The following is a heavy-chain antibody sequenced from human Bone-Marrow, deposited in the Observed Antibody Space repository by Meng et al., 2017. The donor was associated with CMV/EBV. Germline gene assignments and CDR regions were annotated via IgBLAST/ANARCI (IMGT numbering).Heavy chain of an antibody. CDR1: GGTFSSYT. CDR2: IIPILGIA. V-gene: IGHV1-69*02. Sequence: KAYGGTFSSYTISWVRQAPGQGLEWMGRIIPILGIANYAQKFQGRVTITADKSTSTAYMELSSLRSEDTAVYYCARLLPAGSGSDSGWGQGTLVTVSS. CDR3: ARLLPAGSGSDSG. J-gene: IGHJ4*02. D-gene: IGHD3-10*01.